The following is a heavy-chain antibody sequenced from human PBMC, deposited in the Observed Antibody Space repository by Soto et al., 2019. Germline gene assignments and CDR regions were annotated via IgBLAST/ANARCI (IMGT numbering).Heavy chain of an antibody. Sequence: EVQLLESGGGLVQPGGSLRLSCTASGFTFSSYAMNWVRQAPGKGLEWVSVISGSGGSTYFADSVKGRFTISRDNSKHTLYLQMNSLRAEDTAVYYCASRTSGWYFDYWGQGTLVTVSS. CDR3: ASRTSGWYFDY. CDR2: ISGSGGST. V-gene: IGHV3-23*01. CDR1: GFTFSSYA. D-gene: IGHD6-19*01. J-gene: IGHJ4*02.